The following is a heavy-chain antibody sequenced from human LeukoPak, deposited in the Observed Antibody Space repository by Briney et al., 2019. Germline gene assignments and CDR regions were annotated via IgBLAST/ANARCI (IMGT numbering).Heavy chain of an antibody. J-gene: IGHJ3*02. V-gene: IGHV4-39*01. CDR2: IYYSGST. CDR3: ARLGYYDFWSGHDAFDI. CDR1: GGSISSSSYY. Sequence: SETLSLTCTVSGGSISSSSYYWGWIRQPPGKGLEWIGSIYYSGSTYYNPSLKSRVTISVDTSKNQFSLKLSSVTAADTAVYYCARLGYYDFWSGHDAFDIWGQGTMVTVSS. D-gene: IGHD3-3*01.